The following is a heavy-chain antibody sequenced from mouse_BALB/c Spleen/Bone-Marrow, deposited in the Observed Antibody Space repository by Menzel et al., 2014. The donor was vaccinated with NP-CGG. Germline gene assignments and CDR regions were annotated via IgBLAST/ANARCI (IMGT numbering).Heavy chain of an antibody. CDR3: ARFYYDSNYAMDY. Sequence: VHVKQSGPELVKPGASMKISCKASGYSFTGYTMNWVKQSHGKNLEWIGLINPYNGVINYNQKFKGKATFTVDKSSSTAYMELLSLTSEDSAVYYCARFYYDSNYAMDYWGQGTSVPVSS. J-gene: IGHJ4*01. D-gene: IGHD1-1*01. CDR1: GYSFTGYT. V-gene: IGHV1-18*01. CDR2: INPYNGVI.